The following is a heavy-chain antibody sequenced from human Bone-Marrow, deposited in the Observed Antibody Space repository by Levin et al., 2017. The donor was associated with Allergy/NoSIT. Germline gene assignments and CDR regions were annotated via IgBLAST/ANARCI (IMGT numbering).Heavy chain of an antibody. D-gene: IGHD2-15*01. CDR2: IIPIFPTI. CDR3: AGGRGYCSGIACYPKPNDAFDS. CDR1: GGTSSGYP. V-gene: IGHV1-69*06. J-gene: IGHJ3*01. Sequence: RASVKVSCKPSGGTSSGYPIIWVRQAPGQGLEWIGDIIPIFPTINYAQKFQGRVTITADKSTGTAFMELTRLTSEDTAVYYCAGGRGYCSGIACYPKPNDAFDSWAQGTMVTVSS.